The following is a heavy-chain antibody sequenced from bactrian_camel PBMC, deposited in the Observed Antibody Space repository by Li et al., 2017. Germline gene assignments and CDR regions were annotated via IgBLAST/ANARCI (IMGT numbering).Heavy chain of an antibody. J-gene: IGHJ4*01. Sequence: VQLVESGGGLVQPGGSLRLSCATSRFRFSIAPMTWVRRAPGKGLDWVSSIDGGGGKTIYADSVKGRFTISRDNAKNTLYLQLNSLKPEDTAVYYCAAEAATIPTMTLVYWGQGTQVTVS. D-gene: IGHD4*01. CDR2: IDGGGGKT. V-gene: IGHV3S42*01. CDR3: AAEAATIPTMTLVY. CDR1: RFRFSIAP.